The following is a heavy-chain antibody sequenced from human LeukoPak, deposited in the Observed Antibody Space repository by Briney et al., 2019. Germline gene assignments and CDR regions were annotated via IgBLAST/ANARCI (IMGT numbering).Heavy chain of an antibody. D-gene: IGHD1-26*01. J-gene: IGHJ6*02. V-gene: IGHV3-23*01. CDR3: AKGKPMGNYGMDV. Sequence: GALLPSCAASGFTFSSYAMSWGRPAPGKGLEWVSAISGSGGSTYYADSVKGRFTISRDNSKNTLYLQMNSLRAEDTAVYYCAKGKPMGNYGMDVWGQGTTVTVSS. CDR1: GFTFSSYA. CDR2: ISGSGGST.